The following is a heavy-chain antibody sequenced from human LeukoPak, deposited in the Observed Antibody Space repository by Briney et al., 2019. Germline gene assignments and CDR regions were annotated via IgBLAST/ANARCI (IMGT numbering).Heavy chain of an antibody. CDR2: IYYSGST. CDR3: ARSSVPYYYYNYSMDV. Sequence: SETLSLTCTVSGGSISSYYWSWLRQPPGKGLEWIGYIYYSGSTNYNPSLKSRVTISVDTSKNQFSLKLSSVTAADTAVYYCARSSVPYYYYNYSMDVWGNGTTVTVSS. D-gene: IGHD3-22*01. CDR1: GGSISSYY. J-gene: IGHJ6*03. V-gene: IGHV4-59*01.